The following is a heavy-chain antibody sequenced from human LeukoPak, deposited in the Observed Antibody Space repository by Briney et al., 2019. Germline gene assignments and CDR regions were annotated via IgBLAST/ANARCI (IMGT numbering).Heavy chain of an antibody. J-gene: IGHJ3*02. Sequence: ASVKVSCKASGYTFTSYGISWVRQAPGQGLEWMGWISAYNGNTNYAQKLQGRVTMTTDTSTSTAYMELRSLRSDDTAVYYCASGSENRAYYYGSGSYLYAFDIWGQGTMVTVSS. CDR2: ISAYNGNT. CDR1: GYTFTSYG. V-gene: IGHV1-18*01. D-gene: IGHD3-10*01. CDR3: ASGSENRAYYYGSGSYLYAFDI.